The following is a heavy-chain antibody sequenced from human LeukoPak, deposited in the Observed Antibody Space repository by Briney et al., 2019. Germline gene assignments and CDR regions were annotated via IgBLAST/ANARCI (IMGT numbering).Heavy chain of an antibody. D-gene: IGHD3-10*01. Sequence: GGSLRLSCEASQFSVSINFMSWVRQTPGKGLEWVSASGSGGTTYYADSVKGRFTISRDNSKNTLYLQMNSLRAEDTAVYYCAKDLLGLDGSGDYYFDYWGQGTLVTVSS. CDR1: QFSVSINF. CDR3: AKDLLGLDGSGDYYFDY. J-gene: IGHJ4*02. CDR2: SGSGGTT. V-gene: IGHV3-23*01.